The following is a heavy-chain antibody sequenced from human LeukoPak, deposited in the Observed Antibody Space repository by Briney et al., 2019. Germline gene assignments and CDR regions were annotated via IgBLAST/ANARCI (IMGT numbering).Heavy chain of an antibody. CDR3: ASLSSGTLDY. D-gene: IGHD2-15*01. CDR1: GGSISIYY. Sequence: PSETLSLTCTVSGGSISIYYWSWIRQPPGKGLEWIGYIYYSGSTNYNPSLKSRVTISVDTSKNQFSLKLSSVTAADTAVYYCASLSSGTLDYWGQGTLVTVSS. V-gene: IGHV4-59*08. J-gene: IGHJ4*02. CDR2: IYYSGST.